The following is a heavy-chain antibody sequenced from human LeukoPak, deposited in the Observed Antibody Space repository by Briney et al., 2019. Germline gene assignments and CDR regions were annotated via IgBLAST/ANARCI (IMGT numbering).Heavy chain of an antibody. J-gene: IGHJ4*02. CDR3: ARVSYGAFDY. V-gene: IGHV3-48*01. Sequence: GGSLRLSCAASGFTFSSYSMNWVRQAPGKGLEWVSYISSSSSTVYYADSVKGRFTISRDNAKNSLYLQMNSLRAEDTGVYYCARVSYGAFDYWGQGTLVTVSS. CDR1: GFTFSSYS. CDR2: ISSSSSTV. D-gene: IGHD4-17*01.